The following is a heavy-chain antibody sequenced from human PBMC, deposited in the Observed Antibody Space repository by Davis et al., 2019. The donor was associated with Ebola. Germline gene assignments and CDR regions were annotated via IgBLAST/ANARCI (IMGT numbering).Heavy chain of an antibody. CDR2: ISGSGGST. V-gene: IGHV3-23*01. J-gene: IGHJ4*01. CDR1: GFTFSSYA. Sequence: GESLKISCAASGFTFSSYAMSWVRQAPGKGLEWVSAISGSGGSTYYADSVKGRFTISRDNSKNTLYLQMNSLRPEDTAVYYCAKDRHPLANNKIYYFDYWGPGTLVTVSS. D-gene: IGHD2/OR15-2a*01. CDR3: AKDRHPLANNKIYYFDY.